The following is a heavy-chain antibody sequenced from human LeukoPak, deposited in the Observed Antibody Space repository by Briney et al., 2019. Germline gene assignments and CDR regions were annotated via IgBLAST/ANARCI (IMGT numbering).Heavy chain of an antibody. V-gene: IGHV4-39*07. D-gene: IGHD2-15*01. CDR1: GGSVSSGSYY. J-gene: IGHJ4*02. Sequence: SETLSLTCTVSGGSVSSGSYYWDWIRQPPGKGLEWIGSIYYSGSTYYNPSLKSRVTISVDTSKNQFSLKLTSVTAADTAVYYCARYCSGGICYSRAFDYWGQGTLVTVSS. CDR2: IYYSGST. CDR3: ARYCSGGICYSRAFDY.